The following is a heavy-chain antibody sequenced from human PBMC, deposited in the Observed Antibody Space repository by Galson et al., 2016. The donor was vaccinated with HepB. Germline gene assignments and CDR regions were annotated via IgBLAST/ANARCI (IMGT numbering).Heavy chain of an antibody. CDR3: TRLDYGMDA. Sequence: SLRLSCAASGFTFSVSAMHWVRQASGKGLEWVGRIRTKANRCATAYAASVKGRVTISRDDSKNTAYLQMNSLKTEDTAVYYCTRLDYGMDAWGQGTTVTVSS. CDR2: IRTKANRCAT. V-gene: IGHV3-73*01. J-gene: IGHJ6*02. CDR1: GFTFSVSA.